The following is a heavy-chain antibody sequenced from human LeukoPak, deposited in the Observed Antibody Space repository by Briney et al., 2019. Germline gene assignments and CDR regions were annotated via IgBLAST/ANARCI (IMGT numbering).Heavy chain of an antibody. CDR2: ISGSGGST. J-gene: IGHJ5*02. CDR3: AKGNVALNWFNP. D-gene: IGHD2-15*01. CDR1: GFTFSSYP. V-gene: IGHV3-23*01. Sequence: GGSLRLSCAASGFTFSSYPMSWVRQAPGKGLEWVSAISGSGGSTYYADSVKGRFTISRDNSKNTLYLQMNSLRAEDTAVYYCAKGNVALNWFNPWGQGTLVTVSS.